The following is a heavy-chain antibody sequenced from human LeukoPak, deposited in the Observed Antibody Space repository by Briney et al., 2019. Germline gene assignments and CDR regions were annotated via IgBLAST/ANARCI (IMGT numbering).Heavy chain of an antibody. J-gene: IGHJ4*02. CDR1: GFTFSSYA. CDR3: AKGKSGSYLIFDY. D-gene: IGHD1-26*01. CDR2: ISGSGGST. Sequence: PGGSLRLSCAASGFTFSSYAMSWVRQAPGKGLEWVSAISGSGGSTHYADSVKGRFTISRDNSKNTLYLQMNSLRAEDTAVYYCAKGKSGSYLIFDYWGQGTLVTVSS. V-gene: IGHV3-23*01.